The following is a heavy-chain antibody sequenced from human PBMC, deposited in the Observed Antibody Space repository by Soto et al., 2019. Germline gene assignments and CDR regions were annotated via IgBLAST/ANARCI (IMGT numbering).Heavy chain of an antibody. CDR1: GGSISSSSYY. J-gene: IGHJ5*02. CDR3: ARHLLELYCSGGSCYSWFDP. Sequence: SETLSLTCTVSGGSISSSSYYWGWIRQPPGKGLEWIGSIYYSGSTYYNPSLKSRVTISVDTSKNQFSLKRSSVTAADTAVYYCARHLLELYCSGGSCYSWFDPWGQGTLVTVSS. D-gene: IGHD2-15*01. CDR2: IYYSGST. V-gene: IGHV4-39*01.